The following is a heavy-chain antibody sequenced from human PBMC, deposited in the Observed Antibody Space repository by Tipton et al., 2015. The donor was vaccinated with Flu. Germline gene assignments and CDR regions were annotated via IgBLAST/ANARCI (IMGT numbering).Heavy chain of an antibody. D-gene: IGHD4-11*01. Sequence: TLFTCAVSGDSIRNDYFWGWIRQPPGKGLEWIATIHRSGSTKYNPSLKSRVTISVDTSKNQFSLEMRSVTAADMAVYYCARRDFSNYVSDPKNWFDSWGQGILVTVSS. J-gene: IGHJ5*02. CDR3: ARRDFSNYVSDPKNWFDS. V-gene: IGHV4-38-2*01. CDR2: IHRSGST. CDR1: GDSIRNDYF.